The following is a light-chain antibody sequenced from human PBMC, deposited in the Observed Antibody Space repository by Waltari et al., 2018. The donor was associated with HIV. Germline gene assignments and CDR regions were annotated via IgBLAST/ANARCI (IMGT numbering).Light chain of an antibody. Sequence: DIQMTQSPSSLSASVGDRVTITCRASQGISTYLAWFQQKPGEAPKSLIYAASTLQRGVPSKFSGSGSGTDFTLTITSLQPEDFATYYCQQYFTYPRTFGQGTKVEFK. CDR3: QQYFTYPRT. CDR1: QGISTY. J-gene: IGKJ1*01. V-gene: IGKV1-16*02. CDR2: AAS.